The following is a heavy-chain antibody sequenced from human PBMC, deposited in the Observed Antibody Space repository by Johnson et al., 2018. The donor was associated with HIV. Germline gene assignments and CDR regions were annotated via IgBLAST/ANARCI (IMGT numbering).Heavy chain of an antibody. D-gene: IGHD3-10*01. CDR1: GFTFSDYY. V-gene: IGHV3-11*04. CDR2: ITSTGITV. Sequence: QVQLVESGGGLVKPGGSLRLSCAASGFTFSDYYMSWIRQAPGKGLEWVSYITSTGITVYYAASVKGRFTTSRDNAKHSVYLQMNSREAEDTAVDYCARAPEVRGVDAFDVWGQGTVVTVSS. CDR3: ARAPEVRGVDAFDV. J-gene: IGHJ3*01.